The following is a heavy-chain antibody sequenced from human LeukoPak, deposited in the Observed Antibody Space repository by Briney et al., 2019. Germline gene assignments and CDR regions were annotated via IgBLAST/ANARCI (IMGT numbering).Heavy chain of an antibody. CDR2: IYYSGST. CDR1: GGSISSGDYY. CDR3: ASARNRYLLWFGDSFDY. J-gene: IGHJ4*02. D-gene: IGHD3-10*01. V-gene: IGHV4-30-4*01. Sequence: SETLSLTCTVSGGSISSGDYYWSWIRQPPGKGLEWIGYIYYSGSTYYNPSLKSRVTISVDTSKNQFSLKLSSVTAADTAVYYCASARNRYLLWFGDSFDYWGQGTLVTVSS.